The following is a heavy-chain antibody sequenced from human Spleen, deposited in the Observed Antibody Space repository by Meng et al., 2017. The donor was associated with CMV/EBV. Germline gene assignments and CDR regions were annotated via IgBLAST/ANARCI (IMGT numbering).Heavy chain of an antibody. CDR1: GLNFDDYA. J-gene: IGHJ4*02. D-gene: IGHD5-18*01. CDR3: ARARGYSYGPADY. CDR2: ISWNSDSI. V-gene: IGHV3-9*01. Sequence: SLKISCAASGLNFDDYAMHWVRQALGKGLEWVSGISWNSDSILYADSVKGRFTVSRDNAKNSLYLQMSSLRAEDTAMYYCARARGYSYGPADYWGQGTLVTVSS.